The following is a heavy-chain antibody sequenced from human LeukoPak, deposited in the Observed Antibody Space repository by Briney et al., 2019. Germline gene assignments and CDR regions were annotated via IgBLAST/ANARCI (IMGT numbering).Heavy chain of an antibody. D-gene: IGHD4-23*01. CDR3: ARIEDYGGNSVNY. Sequence: SETLSLTCTVSGGSISSYYWSWIQQPPGKGLEWIGYIYYSGSTNYNPSLKSRVTISVDTSKNQFSLKLSSVTAADTAVYYCARIEDYGGNSVNYWGQGTLVTVSS. CDR2: IYYSGST. V-gene: IGHV4-59*01. J-gene: IGHJ4*02. CDR1: GGSISSYY.